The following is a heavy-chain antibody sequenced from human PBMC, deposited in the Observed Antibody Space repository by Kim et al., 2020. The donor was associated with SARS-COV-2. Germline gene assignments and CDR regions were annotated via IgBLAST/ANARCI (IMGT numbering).Heavy chain of an antibody. D-gene: IGHD3-3*01. V-gene: IGHV4-39*01. CDR2: IYYSGST. CDR1: GGSISSSSYY. CDR3: ARHYDFWSGPSWFDP. Sequence: SETLSLTCTVSGGSISSSSYYWGWIRQPPGKGLEWIGSIYYSGSTYYNPSLKSRVTISVDTSKNQFSLKLSSVTAADTAVYYCARHYDFWSGPSWFDPWGQGTLVTVSS. J-gene: IGHJ5*02.